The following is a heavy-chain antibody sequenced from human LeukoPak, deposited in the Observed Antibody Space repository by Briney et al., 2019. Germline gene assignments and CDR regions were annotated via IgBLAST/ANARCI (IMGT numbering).Heavy chain of an antibody. CDR1: GYTFTGYY. CDR2: INPNSGGT. D-gene: IGHD7-27*01. J-gene: IGHJ4*02. Sequence: ASVKVSCKASGYTFTGYYMHWVRQAPGQGLEWMGWINPNSGGTNYAQKFQGRVTMTRGTSISTAYMELSRLRSDDTAVYYCARERTNWGSSHIGYWGQGTLVTVSS. V-gene: IGHV1-2*02. CDR3: ARERTNWGSSHIGY.